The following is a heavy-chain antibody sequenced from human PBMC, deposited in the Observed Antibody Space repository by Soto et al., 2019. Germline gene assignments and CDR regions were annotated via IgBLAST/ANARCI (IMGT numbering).Heavy chain of an antibody. V-gene: IGHV4-4*02. CDR3: ARVSGSYYYGMDV. CDR2: IYHSGST. D-gene: IGHD1-26*01. CDR1: GGSIGSSNW. J-gene: IGHJ6*02. Sequence: SETLSLTCAVSGGSIGSSNWWSWVRQPPGKGLEWIGEIYHSGSTNYNPSLKSRVTISVDKSKNQFSLKLSSVTAADTAVYYCARVSGSYYYGMDVWGQGTTVTVSS.